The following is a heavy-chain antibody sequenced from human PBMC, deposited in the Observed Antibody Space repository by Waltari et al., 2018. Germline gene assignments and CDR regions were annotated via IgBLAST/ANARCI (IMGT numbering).Heavy chain of an antibody. D-gene: IGHD2-15*01. J-gene: IGHJ6*02. CDR1: GFTFSNFD. V-gene: IGHV3-23*01. CDR2: VIASGDIT. Sequence: EVQLLESGGALVQPGGSLRLSCAAFGFTFSNFDMSWVRQAPGTGLEWVSTVIASGDITYYADSVEGRFTISRDNFKKMLYLQMTSLRAGDTALYYCAKDGEDGPDYGLDVWGRGTTVTVSS. CDR3: AKDGEDGPDYGLDV.